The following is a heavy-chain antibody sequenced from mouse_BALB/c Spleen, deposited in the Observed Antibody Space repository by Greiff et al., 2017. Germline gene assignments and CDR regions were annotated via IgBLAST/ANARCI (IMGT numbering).Heavy chain of an antibody. CDR2: ISYSGST. CDR3: ARSTMITTWFAY. J-gene: IGHJ3*01. CDR1: GYSITSDYA. V-gene: IGHV3-2*02. D-gene: IGHD2-4*01. Sequence: DVKLVESGPGLVKPSQSLSLTCTVTGYSITSDYAWNWIRQFPGNKLEWMGYISYSGSTSYNPSLKSRISITRDTSKNQFFLQLNSVTTEDTATYYCARSTMITTWFAYWGQGTLVTVSA.